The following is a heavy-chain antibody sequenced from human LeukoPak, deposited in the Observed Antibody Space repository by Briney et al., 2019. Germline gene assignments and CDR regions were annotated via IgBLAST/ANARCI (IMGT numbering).Heavy chain of an antibody. J-gene: IGHJ4*02. CDR1: GFTFSSYG. Sequence: GGSLRLSCAASGFTFSSYGMTWVRQAPGKGLEWVSYISSSSSTIYYADSVKGRFTMSRDNAKNSLYPQMNSLRAEDTAVYYCARSEGWGGTYSAYWGQGTLVTVSS. V-gene: IGHV3-48*01. CDR3: ARSEGWGGTYSAY. D-gene: IGHD1-26*01. CDR2: ISSSSSTI.